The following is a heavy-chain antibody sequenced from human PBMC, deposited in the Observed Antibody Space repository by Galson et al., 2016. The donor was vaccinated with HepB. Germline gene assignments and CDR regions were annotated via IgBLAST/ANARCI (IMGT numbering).Heavy chain of an antibody. CDR2: IHHSGGT. D-gene: IGHD6-19*01. CDR3: ARDAIRQWLVREIYGMDV. CDR1: GDSITRGGYY. J-gene: IGHJ6*02. V-gene: IGHV4-31*03. Sequence: TLSLTCTVSGDSITRGGYYWSWIRQHPGKGLEWIGYIHHSGGTYYNPSLQSRVTISVDTSENQVSLRLSSVTAADTAVYYCARDAIRQWLVREIYGMDVWGQGTTVTVSS.